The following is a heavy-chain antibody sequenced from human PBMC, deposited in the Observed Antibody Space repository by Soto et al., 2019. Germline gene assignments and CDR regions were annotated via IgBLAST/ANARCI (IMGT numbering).Heavy chain of an antibody. CDR1: GFTFSSYS. CDR2: ISSSSSYI. Sequence: GGSLRLSCAASGFTFSSYSMNWVRQAPGKGLEWVSSISSSSSYIYYADSVKGRFTISRDNAKNSVYLQMNSLRAEDTAVYYCARDLEVGTYLYFFDYWGQGSLVTVSS. CDR3: ARDLEVGTYLYFFDY. V-gene: IGHV3-21*01. D-gene: IGHD1-26*01. J-gene: IGHJ4*02.